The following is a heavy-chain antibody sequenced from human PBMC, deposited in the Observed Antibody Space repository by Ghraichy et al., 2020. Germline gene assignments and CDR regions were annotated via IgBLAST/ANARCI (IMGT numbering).Heavy chain of an antibody. J-gene: IGHJ4*02. Sequence: GALSLTCAVYGGSFSGYYWSWIRQPPGKGLEWIGEINHSGSTNYNPSLKSRVTISVDTSKNQFSLKLSSVTAADTAVYYCARGPYSSGYYWGQGTLVTVSS. CDR3: ARGPYSSGYY. CDR2: INHSGST. V-gene: IGHV4-34*01. D-gene: IGHD6-19*01. CDR1: GGSFSGYY.